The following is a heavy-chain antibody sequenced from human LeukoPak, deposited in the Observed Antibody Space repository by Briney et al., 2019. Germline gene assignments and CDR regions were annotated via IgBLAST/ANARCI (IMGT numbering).Heavy chain of an antibody. J-gene: IGHJ4*02. CDR3: AREGEETRDSSGYYEEGFDY. CDR2: ISSSSSTI. Sequence: GGSLRLSCAASGFTFSSYSMNWVRQAPGKGLEWVSYISSSSSTIYYADSVKGRFTISRDNAKNSLYLQMNSLRDEDTAVYYCAREGEETRDSSGYYEEGFDYWGQGTLVTVSS. CDR1: GFTFSSYS. V-gene: IGHV3-48*02. D-gene: IGHD3-22*01.